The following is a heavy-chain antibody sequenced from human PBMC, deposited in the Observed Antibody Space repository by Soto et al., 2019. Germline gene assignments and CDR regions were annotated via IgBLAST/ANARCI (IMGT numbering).Heavy chain of an antibody. V-gene: IGHV4-34*01. J-gene: IGHJ3*02. Sequence: ASESLPLTCAVDDGYFSTYHWIWIRQAPGHAPAWIGKINHRASNNYKPSIKSRVTISIDMSKRQVSLKLDSVTAADTAVYYCARGGSSDWQVAFDIWGQGTMVTVS. CDR2: INHRASN. D-gene: IGHD6-19*01. CDR3: ARGGSSDWQVAFDI. CDR1: DGYFSTYH.